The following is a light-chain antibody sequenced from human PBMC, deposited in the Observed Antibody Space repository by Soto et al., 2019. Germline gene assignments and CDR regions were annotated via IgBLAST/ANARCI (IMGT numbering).Light chain of an antibody. Sequence: QSVLTQPPSVSGAPGQRVTISCTGSSSNIGTGYDVSWYQQLPGTAPKLLIYGNTNRPSGVPDRFSASRSGASASLAITGLQAEDEADYYCQSYDSNLNGHVVFGGGTKVTVL. CDR2: GNT. CDR3: QSYDSNLNGHVV. J-gene: IGLJ2*01. V-gene: IGLV1-40*01. CDR1: SSNIGTGYD.